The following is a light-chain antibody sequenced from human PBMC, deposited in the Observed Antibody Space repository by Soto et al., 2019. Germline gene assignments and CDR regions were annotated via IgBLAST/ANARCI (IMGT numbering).Light chain of an antibody. CDR1: SSDVGGYNY. Sequence: QSALTQPPSASGSPGQSVTISCTGTSSDVGGYNYVSWYQQHPGKAPKVIIYDVSQRPSGVPDRFSGSKSGNPASLTVSGLQTEDEADYYCASHAGSSAVFGGGTKLTVL. J-gene: IGLJ2*01. CDR2: DVS. V-gene: IGLV2-8*01. CDR3: ASHAGSSAV.